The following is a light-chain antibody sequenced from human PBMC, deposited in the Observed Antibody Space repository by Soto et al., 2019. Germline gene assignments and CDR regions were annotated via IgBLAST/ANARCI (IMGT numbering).Light chain of an antibody. V-gene: IGKV3-15*01. CDR2: GAS. J-gene: IGKJ1*01. Sequence: DIVITHSPATRYVSPAKRATLSCRASQSVSSNLAWYQQKPGQAPRLLIYGASTRATGIPARFSGSGSGTEFTLTISSLQSEDFAVYYCQQYNNWWTFGQGTRWIS. CDR1: QSVSSN. CDR3: QQYNNWWT.